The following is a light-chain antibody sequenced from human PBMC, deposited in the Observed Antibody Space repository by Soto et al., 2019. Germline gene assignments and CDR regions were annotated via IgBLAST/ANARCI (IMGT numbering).Light chain of an antibody. CDR1: ESVGRN. J-gene: IGKJ3*01. Sequence: EMVMTQSPATLSVSPGGRATLSCRASESVGRNVAWYQQIPGQSPRLLIYGASTRAAGIPARFSGNGSGTDFTLTISSLQSEDFALYYCQQYTHWVTFGPGTTIDIK. V-gene: IGKV3-15*01. CDR2: GAS. CDR3: QQYTHWVT.